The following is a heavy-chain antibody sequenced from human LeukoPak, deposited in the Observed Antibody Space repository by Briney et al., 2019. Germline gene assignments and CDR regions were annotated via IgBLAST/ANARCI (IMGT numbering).Heavy chain of an antibody. CDR1: GGSFSGYY. D-gene: IGHD6-13*01. V-gene: IGHV4-34*01. CDR2: INHSGST. Sequence: SETLSLTCAVYGGSFSGYYWSWIRQPPGKGLEWIGEINHSGSTNYNPSLKSRVTISVDTSKNQFSLKLSSVTAADTAVYYCAREVRIAAAGTGLNDYWGQGTLVTVSS. CDR3: AREVRIAAAGTGLNDY. J-gene: IGHJ4*02.